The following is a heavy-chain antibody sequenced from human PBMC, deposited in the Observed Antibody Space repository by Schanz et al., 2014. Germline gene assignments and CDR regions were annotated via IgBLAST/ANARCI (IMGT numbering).Heavy chain of an antibody. CDR1: GFTFSNYW. D-gene: IGHD2-15*01. V-gene: IGHV3-7*01. J-gene: IGHJ4*02. CDR3: ARDPGGTKTHGL. CDR2: IRQEGSEK. Sequence: EVQLVESGGGLVQPGESLRVSCAASGFTFSNYWMSWVRQAPGKGLEWVANIRQEGSEKYYVDSVKGRFTVSRDDAKNSLYLQMNSLRVEDTAVYYCARDPGGTKTHGLWGQGTLVTVSS.